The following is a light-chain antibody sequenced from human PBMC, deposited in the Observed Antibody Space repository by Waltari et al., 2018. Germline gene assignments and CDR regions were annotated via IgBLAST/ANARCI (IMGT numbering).Light chain of an antibody. CDR2: EDT. J-gene: IGLJ2*01. Sequence: SYELTQPPSVSVSPGETATITCSGDNLGPKIASWYKHKPGQSPVLVIHEDTKRPSGIPERFSGSTSGHTATLTISGTQAMDEADYYCQTWDITTYVVFGGGTKLTVL. CDR1: NLGPKI. CDR3: QTWDITTYVV. V-gene: IGLV3-1*01.